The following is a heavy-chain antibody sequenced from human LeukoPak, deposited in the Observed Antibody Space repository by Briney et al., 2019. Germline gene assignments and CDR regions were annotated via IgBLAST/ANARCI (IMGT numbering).Heavy chain of an antibody. D-gene: IGHD6-19*01. Sequence: SETLSLTCTVSGGSISSYYWSWIRQPPGKGLEWIGYIYYSGSTNYNPSLKSRVTISVDTSKNQFSLKLSSVTAADTAVYYCARHIRSGWSRYFDYWGQGTLVTVSS. CDR2: IYYSGST. V-gene: IGHV4-59*08. CDR3: ARHIRSGWSRYFDY. J-gene: IGHJ4*02. CDR1: GGSISSYY.